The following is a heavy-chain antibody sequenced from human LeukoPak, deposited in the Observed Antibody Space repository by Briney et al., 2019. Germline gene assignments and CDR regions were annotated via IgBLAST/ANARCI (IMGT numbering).Heavy chain of an antibody. CDR3: ARDLYYYDSINAFDI. Sequence: PGGSLRLSCAASGFTVSSNYMSWVRQAPGKGLEWVSVIYSGGSTYYADSVKGRFTTSRDNSKNTLYLQMNSLRAEDTAVYYCARDLYYYDSINAFDIWGQGTMVTVSS. V-gene: IGHV3-66*01. J-gene: IGHJ3*02. CDR2: IYSGGST. D-gene: IGHD3-22*01. CDR1: GFTVSSNY.